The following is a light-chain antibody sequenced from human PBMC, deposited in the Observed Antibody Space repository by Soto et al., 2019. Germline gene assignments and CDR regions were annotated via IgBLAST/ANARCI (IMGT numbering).Light chain of an antibody. CDR3: SSYAGSNNYV. V-gene: IGLV2-8*01. CDR2: EVS. J-gene: IGLJ1*01. CDR1: SSDVGGYNY. Sequence: QSALTQPPSASGSPGQSVTISCTGTSSDVGGYNYVSWYQQHPGKAPKLMIYEVSKRPSGVPDRFSGSKSGNTASLTVSWLQAEEEADYYCSSYAGSNNYVFGTGTQLTVL.